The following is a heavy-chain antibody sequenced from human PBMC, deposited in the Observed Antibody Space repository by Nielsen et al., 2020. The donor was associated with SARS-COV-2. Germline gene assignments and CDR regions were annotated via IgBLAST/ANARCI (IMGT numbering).Heavy chain of an antibody. J-gene: IGHJ6*03. V-gene: IGHV3-11*04. CDR1: GFTFSDYY. CDR2: ISSSGSTI. Sequence: GESLKISCAASGFTFSDYYMSWIRQAPGEGLEWVSYISSSGSTIYYADSVKGRFTISRDNAKNSLYLQMNSLRAEDTAVYYCARVNGVGPYYYYYYMDVWGKGTTVTVSS. CDR3: ARVNGVGPYYYYYYMDV. D-gene: IGHD2-8*01.